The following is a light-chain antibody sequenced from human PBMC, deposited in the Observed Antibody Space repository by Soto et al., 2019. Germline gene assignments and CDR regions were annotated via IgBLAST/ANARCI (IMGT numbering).Light chain of an antibody. CDR1: QDIRNY. CDR3: QQYDNVPSFT. V-gene: IGKV1-33*01. CDR2: GAS. Sequence: DMQMTQSPSSLSASVGDRVTITCQASQDIRNYVNCYQQKPGKAPKLLISGASNLETGVTSRFSGSGSGTDFTFTITSLQPEDIATYYCQQYDNVPSFTFGPGTKVNVK. J-gene: IGKJ3*01.